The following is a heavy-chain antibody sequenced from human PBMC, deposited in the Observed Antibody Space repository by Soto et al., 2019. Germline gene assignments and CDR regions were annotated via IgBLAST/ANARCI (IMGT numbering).Heavy chain of an antibody. CDR2: ISGSGGST. Sequence: EVQLVESGGGVVQPGRSLRLSCEASGFTFRNYGMHWVRQTPVKGLEWVSSISGSGGSTYYADSVKGRFTISRDNSKNTLYLQMNSLRAEDTAVYSCAKLEGGWYFDYWGQGTLVTVSS. D-gene: IGHD1-26*01. J-gene: IGHJ4*02. CDR3: AKLEGGWYFDY. V-gene: IGHV3-23*04. CDR1: GFTFRNYG.